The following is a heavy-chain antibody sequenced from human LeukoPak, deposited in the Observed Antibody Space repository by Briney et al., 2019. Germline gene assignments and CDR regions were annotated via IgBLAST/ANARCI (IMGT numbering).Heavy chain of an antibody. CDR3: ARAGHDSSGYSFRLDY. D-gene: IGHD3-22*01. V-gene: IGHV1-2*02. CDR1: GYTFTGYY. CDR2: INPSSGDT. Sequence: ASVKVPCKASGYTFTGYYMHWVRQAPGQGLEWMGWINPSSGDTKYAQNFQDRVIMSRDTSISTAYMDLSRLSSDDTAIYYCARAGHDSSGYSFRLDYWGQGTLVTVSS. J-gene: IGHJ4*02.